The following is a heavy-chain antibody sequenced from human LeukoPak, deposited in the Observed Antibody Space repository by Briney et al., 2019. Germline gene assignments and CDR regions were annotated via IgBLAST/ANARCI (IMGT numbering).Heavy chain of an antibody. CDR2: ISYDGSNK. J-gene: IGHJ4*02. CDR3: ARARFGELGVPDFDY. Sequence: PGRSLRLSCAASGFTFSSYAMHWVRQAPGKGLEWVAVISYDGSNKYYADSVKGRFTISRDKSKNMLYVQMNSLRAEGTAVYYCARARFGELGVPDFDYWGQGTLVTVSS. CDR1: GFTFSSYA. D-gene: IGHD3-10*01. V-gene: IGHV3-30*04.